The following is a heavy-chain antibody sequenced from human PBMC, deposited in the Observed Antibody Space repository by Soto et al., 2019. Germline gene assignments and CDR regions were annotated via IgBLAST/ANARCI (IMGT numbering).Heavy chain of an antibody. Sequence: GGSPRPPCAASGFTLRSLSMNRVRQAPGKGLEWVSSISSSSSYIYYADSVKGRFTISRDNAKNSLYLQMNSLRAEDTAVYYCARVREQLGEIDYWGQGTLVTVSS. V-gene: IGHV3-21*01. CDR1: GFTLRSLS. CDR3: ARVREQLGEIDY. CDR2: ISSSSSYI. D-gene: IGHD6-6*01. J-gene: IGHJ4*02.